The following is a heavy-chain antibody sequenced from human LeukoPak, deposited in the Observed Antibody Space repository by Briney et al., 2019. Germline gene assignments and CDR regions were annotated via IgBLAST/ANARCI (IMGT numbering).Heavy chain of an antibody. D-gene: IGHD1-26*01. CDR1: GFTFSSYA. V-gene: IGHV3-64*01. J-gene: IGHJ4*02. CDR2: ISSNGGST. Sequence: GGSLRLSCAASGFTFSSYAMHWVRQAPGKGLEYVSAISSNGGSTYYANSVKGRFTISRDNSKNTLCLQMGSLRAEDMAVYYCARLVGATTYWGQGTLVTVSS. CDR3: ARLVGATTY.